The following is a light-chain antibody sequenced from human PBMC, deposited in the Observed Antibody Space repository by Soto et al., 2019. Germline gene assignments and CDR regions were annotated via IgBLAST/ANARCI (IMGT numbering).Light chain of an antibody. CDR3: SSYTTSSTRV. CDR1: SSDVGAYDF. Sequence: QSALAQPASVSGSPGQSITISCTGTSSDVGAYDFVSWYQQHPDKAPKLMIYEVSNRPSGVSYRFSGSKSVNTATLTISGLQAEDEADYYCSSYTTSSTRVFGPVTKVTVL. CDR2: EVS. V-gene: IGLV2-14*03. J-gene: IGLJ1*01.